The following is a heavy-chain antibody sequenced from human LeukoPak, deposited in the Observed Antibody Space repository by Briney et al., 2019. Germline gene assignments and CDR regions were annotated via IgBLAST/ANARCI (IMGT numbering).Heavy chain of an antibody. D-gene: IGHD2/OR15-2a*01. Sequence: ASVKVTCKTSGYTFDNYGVSWVRQAPGQGFEWMGWISPYNGNTYYAERFRDRVIMTIDTSTTTAYLDLRGLKSDDTAVYFCTRDNSHDNVRARFGHHDYWGQGTLVTVSS. CDR1: GYTFDNYG. CDR2: ISPYNGNT. J-gene: IGHJ4*02. CDR3: TRDNSHDNVRARFGHHDY. V-gene: IGHV1-18*04.